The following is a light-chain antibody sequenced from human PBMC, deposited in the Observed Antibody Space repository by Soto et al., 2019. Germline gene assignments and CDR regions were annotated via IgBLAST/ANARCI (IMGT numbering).Light chain of an antibody. J-gene: IGKJ4*01. Sequence: DIQLTQSPSFLSASVGDRVIITCRASQGITSYLAWYQQKPGKAPKLLIYAASTLQTGVPSRFSGSGSGTEFTLTISSLQPEDFATYYCQQLNSYPLTIGGGTKVEMK. CDR2: AAS. V-gene: IGKV1-9*01. CDR1: QGITSY. CDR3: QQLNSYPLT.